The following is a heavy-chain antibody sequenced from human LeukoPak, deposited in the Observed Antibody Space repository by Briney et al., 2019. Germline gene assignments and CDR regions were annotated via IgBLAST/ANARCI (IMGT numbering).Heavy chain of an antibody. D-gene: IGHD4-17*01. J-gene: IGHJ4*02. CDR1: GYTFTGYY. CDR3: ARDLTFPTVTIDY. CDR2: INPNSGGT. V-gene: IGHV1-2*02. Sequence: ASVKVSCKASGYTFTGYYMHWVRQAPGQGLEWMGWINPNSGGTNYAQKFQGRVTMTRDTSISTAYMELSRLRSDDTAVYYCARDLTFPTVTIDYWGQGTLVTVSS.